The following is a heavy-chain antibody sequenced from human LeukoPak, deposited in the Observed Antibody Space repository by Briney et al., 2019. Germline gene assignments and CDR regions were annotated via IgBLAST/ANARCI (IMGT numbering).Heavy chain of an antibody. Sequence: GGSLSHSSAASGCSPSLTTMQLGAQSPGKGLERVSAISRSGGSTYYADSVKGRFTISKDNSNNTLYLNMNILRAEETSSYYCASDRIDCYYTILHHWYCVIWGRGNLVTVSS. J-gene: IGHJ2*01. CDR3: ASDRIDCYYTILHHWYCVI. D-gene: IGHD2-21*01. V-gene: IGHV3-23*01. CDR2: ISRSGGST. CDR1: GCSPSLTT.